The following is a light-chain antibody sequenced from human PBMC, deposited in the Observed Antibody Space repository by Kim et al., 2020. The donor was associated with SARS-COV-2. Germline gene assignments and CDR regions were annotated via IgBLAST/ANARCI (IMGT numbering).Light chain of an antibody. Sequence: DIQMTHSPSTLSASVGDRVTITCRASQSISSWLAWYQQKPGKAPKLLIYEASSLESGVPSRFSGSGFGTEFTLTISSLQPDDFATYYCQQYNRYPYTFGQGTKLEI. CDR2: EAS. CDR1: QSISSW. J-gene: IGKJ2*01. CDR3: QQYNRYPYT. V-gene: IGKV1-5*03.